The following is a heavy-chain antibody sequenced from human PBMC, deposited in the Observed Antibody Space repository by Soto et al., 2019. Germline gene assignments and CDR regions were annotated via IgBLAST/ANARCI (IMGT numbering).Heavy chain of an antibody. Sequence: GGSLRLSCSASGFIFSESTIYWVRQVPGKGLETISAVSTSGRSTYYADSVKDRFTISRDNSKNTLFLQLGSLRPEDTAIYYCVKQAHGLDGVAFDYWGQGTQVTVSS. J-gene: IGHJ4*02. CDR3: VKQAHGLDGVAFDY. V-gene: IGHV3-64D*06. CDR2: VSTSGRST. CDR1: GFIFSEST. D-gene: IGHD2-15*01.